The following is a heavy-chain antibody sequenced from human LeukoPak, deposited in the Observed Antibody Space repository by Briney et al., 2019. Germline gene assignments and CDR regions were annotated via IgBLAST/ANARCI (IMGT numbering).Heavy chain of an antibody. V-gene: IGHV3-21*01. CDR2: ISGSSSDI. D-gene: IGHD1-26*01. Sequence: GGSLRLSCAGSAFTFSSYSMNWVRQAPGKGLEWVSSISGSSSDIYYADSVKGRFSISRDNAKNSLYLQMKSLRAEDTAVYYCARRGYHDYSGFDYWGQGTLVTVSS. CDR3: ARRGYHDYSGFDY. J-gene: IGHJ4*02. CDR1: AFTFSSYS.